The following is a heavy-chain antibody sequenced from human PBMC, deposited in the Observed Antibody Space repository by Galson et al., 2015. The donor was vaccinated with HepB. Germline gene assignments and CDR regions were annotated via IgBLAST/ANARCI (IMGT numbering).Heavy chain of an antibody. CDR2: IIPILGIA. V-gene: IGHV1-69*04. D-gene: IGHD3-9*01. Sequence: SVKVSCKASGGTFSSYAISWVRQAPGQGLEWMGRIIPILGIANYAQKFQGRVTITADKSTSTAYMELSSLRSEDTAVYYCARDPPAHFDWLIGDYWGQGTLVTVSS. CDR3: ARDPPAHFDWLIGDY. J-gene: IGHJ4*02. CDR1: GGTFSSYA.